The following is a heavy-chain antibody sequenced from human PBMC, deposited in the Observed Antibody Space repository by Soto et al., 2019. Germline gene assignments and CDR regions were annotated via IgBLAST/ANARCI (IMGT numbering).Heavy chain of an antibody. CDR2: IYYSGST. D-gene: IGHD5-18*01. J-gene: IGHJ4*02. CDR3: ARARGPVDTAMVIFDY. CDR1: GGSISGGGYY. V-gene: IGHV4-31*03. Sequence: PSGTLSLTCTVSGGSISGGGYYWSWIRQHPGKGMEWIGYIYYSGSTYDHPSLKSRVTISVDTPKNQFSLKVSSVTAAYTAVYYXARARGPVDTAMVIFDYWGPGTLVTVSS.